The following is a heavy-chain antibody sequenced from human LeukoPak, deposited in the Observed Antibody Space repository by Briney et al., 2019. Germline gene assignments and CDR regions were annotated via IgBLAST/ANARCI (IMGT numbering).Heavy chain of an antibody. D-gene: IGHD4-17*01. CDR2: INHSGST. V-gene: IGHV4-34*01. Sequence: PSETLSLTCAAYGGSFSGYYWSWIRQPPGKGLEWIGEINHSGSTNYNPSLKSRVTISVDTSKNQFSLKLSSVTAADTAVYYCARAPGWDYGDYSYWGQGTLVTVSS. CDR1: GGSFSGYY. CDR3: ARAPGWDYGDYSY. J-gene: IGHJ4*02.